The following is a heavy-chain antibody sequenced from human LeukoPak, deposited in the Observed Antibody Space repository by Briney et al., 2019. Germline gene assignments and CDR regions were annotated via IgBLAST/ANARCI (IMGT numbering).Heavy chain of an antibody. Sequence: GASVKVSCKASGYTFTGYYMHWVRQAPGQGLEWMGWINPNSGGTNYAQKFQGWVTMTRDTSISTAYMELSRLRSDDTAVYYCARGRRSTVTTGRKNYYYYYMDVWGKGTTVTVSS. J-gene: IGHJ6*03. D-gene: IGHD4-11*01. V-gene: IGHV1-2*04. CDR2: INPNSGGT. CDR1: GYTFTGYY. CDR3: ARGRRSTVTTGRKNYYYYYMDV.